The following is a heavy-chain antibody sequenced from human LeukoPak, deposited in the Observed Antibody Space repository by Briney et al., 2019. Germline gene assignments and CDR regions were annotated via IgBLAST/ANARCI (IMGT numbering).Heavy chain of an antibody. J-gene: IGHJ4*02. CDR1: GGSFSGYY. D-gene: IGHD1-26*01. V-gene: IGHV4-59*01. CDR2: IYYSGST. Sequence: SETLSLTCAVYGGSFSGYYWSWIRQPPGKGLEWIGYIYYSGSTNYNPSLKSRVTISVDTSKNQFSLKLSSVTAADTAVYYCARGSGSSYPDYWGQGTLVTVSS. CDR3: ARGSGSSYPDY.